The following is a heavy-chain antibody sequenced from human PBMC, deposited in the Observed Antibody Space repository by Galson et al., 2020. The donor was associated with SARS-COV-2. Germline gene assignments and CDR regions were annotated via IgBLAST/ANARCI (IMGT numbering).Heavy chain of an antibody. CDR1: GDYISTYY. J-gene: IGHJ3*01. CDR3: ARRSLGAGAFDL. Sequence: PSETLSLTCTVSGDYISTYYWTWIRQSPGKGLEWIGYIYYSGSTNYNPSLKSRLTMSVDTSKNRFSLKLSSVTAADTALYYCARRSLGAGAFDLWGQGTMVTVSS. CDR2: IYYSGST. V-gene: IGHV4-59*08.